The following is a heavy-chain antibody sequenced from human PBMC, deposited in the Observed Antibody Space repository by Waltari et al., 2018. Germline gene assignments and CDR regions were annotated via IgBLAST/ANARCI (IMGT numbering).Heavy chain of an antibody. CDR2: INPNSGGT. J-gene: IGHJ4*02. V-gene: IGHV1-2*02. Sequence: QVQLVQSGAEVKKPGASVNVSCKASGYTFTGYYMHWVRQAPGQGLEWMGWINPNSGGTNYDQKFQGRVTMTRDTSISTAYMELSRLRSDDTAVYYCARGAIFGVVITQGYFDYWGQGTLVTVSS. CDR1: GYTFTGYY. CDR3: ARGAIFGVVITQGYFDY. D-gene: IGHD3-3*01.